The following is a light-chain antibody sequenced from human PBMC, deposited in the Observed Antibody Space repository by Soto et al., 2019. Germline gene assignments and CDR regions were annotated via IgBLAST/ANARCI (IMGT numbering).Light chain of an antibody. Sequence: EIVMTQSPATLSVSPGERATLSCRASQSVSSYLAWYQQKPGQAPRLLIYDASTRATGIPARFSGSGSGTEFTLTISSLQSEDFAIYFCQQCYNWPLTFGGGTKVEIK. CDR3: QQCYNWPLT. CDR2: DAS. J-gene: IGKJ4*01. CDR1: QSVSSY. V-gene: IGKV3-15*01.